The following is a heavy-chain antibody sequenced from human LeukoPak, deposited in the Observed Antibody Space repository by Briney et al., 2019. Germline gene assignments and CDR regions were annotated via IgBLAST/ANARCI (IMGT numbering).Heavy chain of an antibody. CDR2: IKLDGSEK. D-gene: IGHD3-3*01. V-gene: IGHV3-7*03. Sequence: GGSLRLSCVASGFTFGKYWMSWVRQAPGKGLEWVANIKLDGSEKNYVDSVKGRFIISRDNTKNSLYLQMNSLRVEDTAVFYCARDQYDTWSRRGNFDSWGQGTLVIVSS. CDR1: GFTFGKYW. CDR3: ARDQYDTWSRRGNFDS. J-gene: IGHJ4*02.